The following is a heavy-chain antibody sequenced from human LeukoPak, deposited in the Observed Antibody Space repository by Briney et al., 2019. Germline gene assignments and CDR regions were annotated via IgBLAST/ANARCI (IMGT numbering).Heavy chain of an antibody. CDR2: INPSGGSS. CDR1: GYTFTSYY. Sequence: GASVKVSCKASGYTFTSYYMHRVRQAPGQGLEWMGMINPSGGSSSYAQKFQGRVTMTRDTSTSTVYMELSSLRSEDTAVYYCARDGAIAAAVTPPLYYYYYMDVWGKGTTVTVSS. CDR3: ARDGAIAAAVTPPLYYYYYMDV. J-gene: IGHJ6*03. V-gene: IGHV1-46*01. D-gene: IGHD6-13*01.